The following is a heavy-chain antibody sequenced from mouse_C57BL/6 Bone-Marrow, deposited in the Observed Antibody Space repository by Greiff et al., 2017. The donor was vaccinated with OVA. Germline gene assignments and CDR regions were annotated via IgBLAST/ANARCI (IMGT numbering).Heavy chain of an antibody. CDR1: GFNIKNTY. V-gene: IGHV14-3*01. D-gene: IGHD3-2*02. CDR3: ASSQTAQASSWFAY. CDR2: IDPANGNT. J-gene: IGHJ3*01. Sequence: VQLQQSVAELVRPGASVKLSCTASGFNIKNTYIHWVKQRPEQGLEWIGRIDPANGNTKYAPKFQGKATITADTSSNTAYLQLSSLTSEDTAIYYCASSQTAQASSWFAYWGQGTLVTVSA.